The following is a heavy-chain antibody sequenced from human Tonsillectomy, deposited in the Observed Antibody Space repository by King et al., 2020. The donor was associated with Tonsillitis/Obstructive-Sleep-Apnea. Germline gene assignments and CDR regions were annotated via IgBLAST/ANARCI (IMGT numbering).Heavy chain of an antibody. CDR2: ISGDGGST. D-gene: IGHD4-23*01. Sequence: VQLVESGGGVVQPGGSLRLSCAASGFTFDDYAMHWVRQAPGKGLEWVSLISGDGGSTYYADSVEGRFTISRDSSKNSLYLQINSLRTEDTALYYCAKAPYGGDAFDIWGQGTMVTVSS. J-gene: IGHJ3*02. CDR1: GFTFDDYA. V-gene: IGHV3-43*02. CDR3: AKAPYGGDAFDI.